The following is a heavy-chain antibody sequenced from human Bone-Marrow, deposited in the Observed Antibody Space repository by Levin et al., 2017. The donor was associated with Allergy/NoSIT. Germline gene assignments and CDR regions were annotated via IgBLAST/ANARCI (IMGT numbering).Heavy chain of an antibody. CDR1: GFTFSTSS. CDR2: ISRTSAHI. J-gene: IGHJ4*02. V-gene: IGHV3-21*01. CDR3: ARGCSGGSCFVS. D-gene: IGHD2-15*01. Sequence: GGSLRLSCTASGFTFSTSSLTWVRQPPGKGLEWVSSISRTSAHIYYADSVKGRFTISRDNDKNSLFLQMNSLRADDAALYYCARGCSGGSCFVSWGQGTLVTVSS.